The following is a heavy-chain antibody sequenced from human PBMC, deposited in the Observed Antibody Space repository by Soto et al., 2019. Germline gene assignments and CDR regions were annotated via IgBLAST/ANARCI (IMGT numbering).Heavy chain of an antibody. J-gene: IGHJ3*02. V-gene: IGHV5-10-1*01. CDR3: ASYPSIVVVPAAPLDAFDI. Sequence: GESLKISCKGSVYSFTSYWISWVRQMPGKGLEWMGRIDPSDSYTNYSPSFQGHVTISADKSISTAYLQWSSLKASDTTMYYCASYPSIVVVPAAPLDAFDIWGQGTMVTVSS. CDR2: IDPSDSYT. D-gene: IGHD2-2*01. CDR1: VYSFTSYW.